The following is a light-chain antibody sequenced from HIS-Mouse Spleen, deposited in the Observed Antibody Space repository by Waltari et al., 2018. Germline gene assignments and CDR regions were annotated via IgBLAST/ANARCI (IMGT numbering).Light chain of an antibody. CDR2: ASS. J-gene: IGLJ3*02. Sequence: QSALTQPASVSGSPGQSITISCTGTSSDGGSYNLVSWYQQHPGKAPKLMIYASSKRPSGVSPRFSGAKSGNTASLTISGLQAEDEADYYCCSYAGSSTWVFGGGTKLTVL. V-gene: IGLV2-23*01. CDR3: CSYAGSSTWV. CDR1: SSDGGSYNL.